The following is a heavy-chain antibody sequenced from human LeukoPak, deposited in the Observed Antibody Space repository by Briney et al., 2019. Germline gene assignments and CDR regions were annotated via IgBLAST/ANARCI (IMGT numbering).Heavy chain of an antibody. CDR2: IVSDGNST. D-gene: IGHD4-17*01. J-gene: IGHJ4*02. CDR1: GFTFNTYW. V-gene: IGHV3-74*01. Sequence: GGSLRLSCAASGFTFNTYWMHWVRQAPGKGLVWVSRIVSDGNSTTYADSVKGRFTISRDNAKNTLYLEMNSLRVGDTAVYYCARDMTPVTAFDYWGQGTLVTVSS. CDR3: ARDMTPVTAFDY.